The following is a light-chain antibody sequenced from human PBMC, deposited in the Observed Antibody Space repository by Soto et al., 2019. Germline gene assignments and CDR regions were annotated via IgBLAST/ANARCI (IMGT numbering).Light chain of an antibody. V-gene: IGLV2-14*01. J-gene: IGLJ2*01. CDR1: SSDVGTYDY. Sequence: QSALTQPASVSGSPGQSVTISCTGTSSDVGTYDYVSWYQQHPGKAPKLMIYDVSNRPSGVSTRFSGSKSGNTASLTISGLQAEDEADYYCSLYIGSSVVIFGGGTKLTVL. CDR2: DVS. CDR3: SLYIGSSVVI.